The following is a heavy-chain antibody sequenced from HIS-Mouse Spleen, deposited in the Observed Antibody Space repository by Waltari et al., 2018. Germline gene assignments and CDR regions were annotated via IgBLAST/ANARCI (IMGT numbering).Heavy chain of an antibody. V-gene: IGHV4-39*07. Sequence: QLQLQESGPGLVKPSETLSLPCPVSCGPLRSSSYYCGWIRQSPGKGLEWIGSIYYSGSTYYNPSLKSRVTISVDTSKNQFSLKLSSVTAADTAVYYCAREIPYSSSWYDWYFDLWGRGTLVTVSS. D-gene: IGHD6-13*01. CDR3: AREIPYSSSWYDWYFDL. CDR1: CGPLRSSSYY. J-gene: IGHJ2*01. CDR2: IYYSGST.